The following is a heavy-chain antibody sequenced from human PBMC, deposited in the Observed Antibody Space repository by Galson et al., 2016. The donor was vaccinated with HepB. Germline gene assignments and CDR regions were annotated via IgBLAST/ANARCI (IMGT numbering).Heavy chain of an antibody. D-gene: IGHD5-18*01. CDR3: AIVVRDYRTYSYSGPSYAMDV. V-gene: IGHV3-9*01. CDR2: ISWNSAYV. J-gene: IGHJ6*02. Sequence: SLRLSCAASGFAFDIYAMHWVRQAPGKGLEWVSGISWNSAYVGYADSVKGRFTISRDNAKNSLYLQMNSLRAEDTALYYCAIVVRDYRTYSYSGPSYAMDVWGQGTTVTVSS. CDR1: GFAFDIYA.